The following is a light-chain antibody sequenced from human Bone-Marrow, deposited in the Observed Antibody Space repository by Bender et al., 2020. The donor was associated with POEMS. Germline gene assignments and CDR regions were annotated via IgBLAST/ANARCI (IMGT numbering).Light chain of an antibody. CDR3: CSYADVGPI. CDR2: EVS. CDR1: SSDVSAYNY. V-gene: IGLV2-14*01. J-gene: IGLJ7*01. Sequence: QSALTQPASVSGSPGQSITISCTGTSSDVSAYNYVSWYQQHPDKAPKLIIYEVSQRPSGVSSRFSGSHSGNTASLTISGLQAEDEADYYCCSYADVGPIFGGGTQVTVL.